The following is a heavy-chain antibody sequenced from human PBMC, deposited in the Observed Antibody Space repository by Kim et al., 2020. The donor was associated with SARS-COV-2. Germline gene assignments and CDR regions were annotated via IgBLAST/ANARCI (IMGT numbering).Heavy chain of an antibody. CDR3: AKESGRDYYFDS. Sequence: ASVKVSCKGSGYPFTRSALHWMRQAPGQGLELMGWINTKTGKPTYAQAFTGRFVFSLDTSVTTAHLQISGLKADDTAVYFCAKESGRDYYFDSWGQGT. D-gene: IGHD3-10*01. J-gene: IGHJ4*02. V-gene: IGHV7-4-1*02. CDR1: GYPFTRSA. CDR2: INTKTGKP.